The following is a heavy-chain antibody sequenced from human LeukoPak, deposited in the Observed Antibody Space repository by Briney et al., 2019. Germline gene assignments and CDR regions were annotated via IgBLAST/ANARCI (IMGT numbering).Heavy chain of an antibody. CDR3: ARLNTVPTVTGQFYFDY. CDR2: IYPGDSDT. V-gene: IGHV5-51*01. Sequence: GESLKISCKGSGYSFTSYWIGWVRQMPGEGLEWMGIIYPGDSDTRYGPSFQGQVSISADKSLSTAYLQWSSLKASDTAMYYCARLNTVPTVTGQFYFDYWGQGTLVTVSS. J-gene: IGHJ4*02. CDR1: GYSFTSYW. D-gene: IGHD4-17*01.